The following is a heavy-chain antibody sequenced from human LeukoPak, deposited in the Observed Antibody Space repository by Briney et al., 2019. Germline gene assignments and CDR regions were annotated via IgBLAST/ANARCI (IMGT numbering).Heavy chain of an antibody. CDR2: IYYSGST. Sequence: SEALSLTCTVSGGSISSHYWSWIRQPPGKGLEWIGYIYYSGSTNYNPSLKSRVTISVDTSKNQFSLKLSSVTAADTAVYYCARGRYCSADICSGGDAFDIWGQGTMVSVSS. D-gene: IGHD2-15*01. V-gene: IGHV4-59*11. J-gene: IGHJ3*02. CDR1: GGSISSHY. CDR3: ARGRYCSADICSGGDAFDI.